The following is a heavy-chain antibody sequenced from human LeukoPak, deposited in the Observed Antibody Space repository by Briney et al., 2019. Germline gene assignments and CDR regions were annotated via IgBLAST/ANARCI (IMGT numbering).Heavy chain of an antibody. J-gene: IGHJ6*04. CDR1: GFTFSSYW. Sequence: GGSLRLSCAASGFTFSSYWMSWVRQAPGKGLEWVANIKQDGSEKYYVDSVKGRFTISRDNAKNSLYLQMNSPRAEDTAVYYCARGQRAIGYCSSTSCSFGMDVWGKGTTVTVSS. D-gene: IGHD2-2*01. CDR3: ARGQRAIGYCSSTSCSFGMDV. CDR2: IKQDGSEK. V-gene: IGHV3-7*03.